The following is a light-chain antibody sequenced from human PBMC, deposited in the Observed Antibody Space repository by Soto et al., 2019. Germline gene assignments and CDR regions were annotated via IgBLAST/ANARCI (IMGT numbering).Light chain of an antibody. Sequence: SVLTQPPSASGTPGQRVTISCSGSSSNIGINTVNWYQQLPGTAPKLLIYSNNQRPSGVPDRFSGSKSGTSASLAISGLQSEDEADYYCAAWDDSLNGPGAFGTGTKVTVL. CDR3: AAWDDSLNGPGA. V-gene: IGLV1-44*01. J-gene: IGLJ1*01. CDR2: SNN. CDR1: SSNIGINT.